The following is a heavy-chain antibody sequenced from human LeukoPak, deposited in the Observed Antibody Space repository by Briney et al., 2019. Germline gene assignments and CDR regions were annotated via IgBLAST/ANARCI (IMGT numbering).Heavy chain of an antibody. CDR3: ARAVGLWFGELIDY. CDR2: INAGNGNT. CDR1: GYTFTSYA. J-gene: IGHJ4*02. D-gene: IGHD3-10*01. Sequence: ASVKVSCKASGYTFTSYAMHWVRQAPGQRLEWMGWINAGNGNTKYSQKFQGRVTITRDTSASTAYMELSGLRSEDTAVYYCARAVGLWFGELIDYWGQGTLVTVSS. V-gene: IGHV1-3*01.